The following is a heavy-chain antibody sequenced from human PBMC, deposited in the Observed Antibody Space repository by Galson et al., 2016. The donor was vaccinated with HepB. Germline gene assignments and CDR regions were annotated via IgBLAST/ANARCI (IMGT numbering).Heavy chain of an antibody. Sequence: SLRLSCAASGFPFSKYWMHWVRQAPGKGLVWVPRINTDGRSTTYADSVKGRFTISRDNAKNTLYLQMNSLRAEDTALYYCTRVHREGIAAAGLQIWGQGTLVTVSS. CDR2: INTDGRST. D-gene: IGHD6-13*01. J-gene: IGHJ4*02. V-gene: IGHV3-74*01. CDR3: TRVHREGIAAAGLQI. CDR1: GFPFSKYW.